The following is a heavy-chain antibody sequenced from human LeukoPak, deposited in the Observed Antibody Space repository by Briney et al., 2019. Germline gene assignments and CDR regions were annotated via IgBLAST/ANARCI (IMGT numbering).Heavy chain of an antibody. CDR2: IDVTGGYT. Sequence: QAGGSLRLSCAASGFTFSTYGMSWVRQAPGKGLEWVSAIDVTGGYTFYADSVKGRFTISRDNSKGTLYLQMNSLRVDDTAVYYCAKRNTMVRGGPCFDYWGQGLLVTVSS. CDR3: AKRNTMVRGGPCFDY. D-gene: IGHD3-10*01. V-gene: IGHV3-23*01. J-gene: IGHJ4*02. CDR1: GFTFSTYG.